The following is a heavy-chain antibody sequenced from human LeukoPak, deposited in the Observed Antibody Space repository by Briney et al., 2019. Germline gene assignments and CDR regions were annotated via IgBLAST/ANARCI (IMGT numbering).Heavy chain of an antibody. V-gene: IGHV4-61*01. CDR1: GGSVSSGSYY. CDR2: IYYSGST. CDR3: ARDRGGRCSSTSCFYYYYGMDV. Sequence: PSETLSLTCTVSGGSVSSGSYYWSWIRQPPGKGLEWIGYIYYSGSTNYNPSLKSRVTISVDTSKNQFSLKLSSVTAAGTAGYYCARDRGGRCSSTSCFYYYYGMDVWGQGTTVTVSS. J-gene: IGHJ6*02. D-gene: IGHD2-2*01.